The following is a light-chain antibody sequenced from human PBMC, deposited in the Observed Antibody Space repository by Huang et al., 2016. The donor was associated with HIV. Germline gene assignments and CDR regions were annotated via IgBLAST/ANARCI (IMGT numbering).Light chain of an antibody. Sequence: EIVMTQSPATLSGSPGERATLSCRASQSVSSNLAWYQQKPGQAPRRLIYGAADRATGIPAGFSGSGSGTEFTLTNSSLQSEDFAVYYCQQYNNWPLTFGPGTKVDIK. V-gene: IGKV3-15*01. CDR1: QSVSSN. CDR3: QQYNNWPLT. J-gene: IGKJ3*01. CDR2: GAA.